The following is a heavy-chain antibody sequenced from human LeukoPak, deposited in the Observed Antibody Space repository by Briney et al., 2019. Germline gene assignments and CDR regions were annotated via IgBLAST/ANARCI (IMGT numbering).Heavy chain of an antibody. D-gene: IGHD3/OR15-3a*01. J-gene: IGHJ4*02. CDR1: GYSSSNYG. V-gene: IGHV1-18*01. Sequence: ASVKVSCKASGYSSSNYGISWVRQAPGQGLEWMGWIHIYRGNTSYAQKFQGRVTMTRDMSTSTVYMELSSLRSEDTAVYYCARIWTGGYWGQGTLVTVSS. CDR3: ARIWTGGY. CDR2: IHIYRGNT.